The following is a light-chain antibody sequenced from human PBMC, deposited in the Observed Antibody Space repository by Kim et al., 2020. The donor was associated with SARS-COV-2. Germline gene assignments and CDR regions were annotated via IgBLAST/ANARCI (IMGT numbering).Light chain of an antibody. V-gene: IGLV3-1*01. CDR2: HEN. Sequence: SYELTQPPSVSVSPGQTASITCSGDKLGDKYPCWYQLKPGQSPVLVIYHENKRPSGIPERFSGSNSGNTATLTISETQAMDEADYYCQAWDSSTSHVVFG. CDR3: QAWDSSTSHVV. J-gene: IGLJ2*01. CDR1: KLGDKY.